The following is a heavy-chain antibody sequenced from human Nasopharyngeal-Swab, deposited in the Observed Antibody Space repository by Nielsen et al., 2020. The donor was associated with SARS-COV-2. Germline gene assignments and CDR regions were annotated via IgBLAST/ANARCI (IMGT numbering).Heavy chain of an antibody. J-gene: IGHJ4*02. CDR1: GFTFSSYS. D-gene: IGHD6-13*01. Sequence: GESLKIYCAASGFTFSSYSMNWVRQAPGKGLEWVSSISSSSYIYYADSVKGRFTISRDNAKNSLYLQMNSLRAEDTAVYYCARGGWEGIAAADTRVYWGQGTLVTVSS. CDR3: ARGGWEGIAAADTRVY. CDR2: ISSSSYI. V-gene: IGHV3-21*01.